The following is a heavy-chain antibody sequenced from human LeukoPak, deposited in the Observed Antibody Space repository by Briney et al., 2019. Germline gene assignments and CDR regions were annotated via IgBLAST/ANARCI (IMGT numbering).Heavy chain of an antibody. D-gene: IGHD5-18*01. V-gene: IGHV3-30*04. CDR3: ARSGGYSYGYIAY. J-gene: IGHJ4*02. CDR1: GFTFSSYA. Sequence: GRSLRLSCAASGFTFSSYAMHWVRQAPGKGLEWVAVISFDGRNTYHADSVRGRFTISRDNSKNTLYLQMSSLRAEDTAVYYCARSGGYSYGYIAYWGQGTLVTVSS. CDR2: ISFDGRNT.